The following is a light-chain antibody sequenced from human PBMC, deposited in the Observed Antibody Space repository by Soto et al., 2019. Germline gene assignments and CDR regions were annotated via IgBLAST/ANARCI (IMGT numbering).Light chain of an antibody. CDR2: DAS. CDR3: QQRSNWPPID. V-gene: IGKV3-11*01. J-gene: IGKJ5*01. CDR1: QSVSSY. Sequence: EIILTHSPDNLPLSPGERTTLSCRASQSVSSYLAWYQQKPGQAPRLLIYDASNRATGIPARFSGSGSGTDFTLTISSLEPEDFAVYYCQQRSNWPPIDFGQGTRLEI.